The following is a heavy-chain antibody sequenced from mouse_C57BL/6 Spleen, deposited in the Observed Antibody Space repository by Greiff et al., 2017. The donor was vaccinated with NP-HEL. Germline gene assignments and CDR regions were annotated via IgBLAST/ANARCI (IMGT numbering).Heavy chain of an antibody. CDR2: IDPSDSET. Sequence: QVQLQQPGAELVRPGSSVKLSCKASGYTFTSYWMHWVKQRPIQGLEWIGNIDPSDSETHYNQKFKDKATLTVDKSSSTAYMQLSSLTSEDSAVYYCARWESDGYYALAYWGQGTLVTVSA. D-gene: IGHD2-3*01. J-gene: IGHJ3*01. CDR3: ARWESDGYYALAY. V-gene: IGHV1-52*01. CDR1: GYTFTSYW.